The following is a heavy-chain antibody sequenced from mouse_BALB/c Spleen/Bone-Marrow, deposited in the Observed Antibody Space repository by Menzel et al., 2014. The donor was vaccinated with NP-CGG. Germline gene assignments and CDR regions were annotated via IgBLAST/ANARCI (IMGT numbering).Heavy chain of an antibody. CDR2: IDPANGNT. V-gene: IGHV14-3*02. CDR3: ASYVYGYYLDY. CDR1: GFNVKDTY. D-gene: IGHD2-2*01. J-gene: IGHJ2*01. Sequence: EVQLQQSGAELVKPGASVKLSCTASGFNVKDTYIHWVKQRPEQGLEWIGRIDPANGNTKYDPKFQGKATITADTSSNTAYLQLSSLTSEDTAVYYCASYVYGYYLDYWGQGATLTVSS.